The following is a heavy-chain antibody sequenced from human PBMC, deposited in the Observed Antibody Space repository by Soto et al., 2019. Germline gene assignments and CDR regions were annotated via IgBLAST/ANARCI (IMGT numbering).Heavy chain of an antibody. J-gene: IGHJ6*03. D-gene: IGHD2-2*02. CDR2: ISSSSSTI. Sequence: EVQLVESGGGLVQPGGSLRLSCAASGFTFSSYSMNWVRQAPGKGLEWVSYISSSSSTIYYADSVKGRFTISRDNAKNSLYLQMNSLRAEDTAVYYCARSEDIVVVPAAIDYYYMDVWGKGTTVTVSS. CDR3: ARSEDIVVVPAAIDYYYMDV. V-gene: IGHV3-48*01. CDR1: GFTFSSYS.